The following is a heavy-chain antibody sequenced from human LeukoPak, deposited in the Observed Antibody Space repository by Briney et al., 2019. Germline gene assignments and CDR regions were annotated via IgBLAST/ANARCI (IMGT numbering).Heavy chain of an antibody. V-gene: IGHV4-38-2*01. CDR2: INDSGST. Sequence: SETLSLTCVVSGYSISSGYCWGWIRQPPGKGLEWIGEINDSGSTSCSPSLKSRVSISVDTSKNQFSLKLSSVTAADTAVYYCARVIDYDISGYYLGYWGQGNRVTVSS. CDR3: ARVIDYDISGYYLGY. CDR1: GYSISSGYC. J-gene: IGHJ4*02. D-gene: IGHD3-22*01.